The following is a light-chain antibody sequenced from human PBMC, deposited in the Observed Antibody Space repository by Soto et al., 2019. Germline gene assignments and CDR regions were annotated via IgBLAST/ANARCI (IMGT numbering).Light chain of an antibody. V-gene: IGLV2-11*01. CDR3: CSYAGTPRYV. Sequence: QSALTQPGSVSGSPGQSVTISCTGTSGDVGYYNYVSWYQQHPGKAPKVMIYDVTERPSGVPDRFSGSKSGNTASLTISGLQAEDEADYYCCSYAGTPRYVLGTGTKLTVL. CDR1: SGDVGYYNY. J-gene: IGLJ1*01. CDR2: DVT.